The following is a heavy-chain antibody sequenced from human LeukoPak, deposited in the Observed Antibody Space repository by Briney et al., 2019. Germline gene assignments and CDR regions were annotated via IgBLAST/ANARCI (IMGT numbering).Heavy chain of an antibody. D-gene: IGHD3-10*01. Sequence: KSSETLSLTCTVSGGSISSSSYYWGWIRQPPGKGLEWIGSIYYSGSTYYNPSLKSRVTISVDTSKNQFSLKLSSVTAADTAVYYCARWTRTYGSGRNTFDYWGQGTLVTVSS. CDR1: GGSISSSSYY. CDR2: IYYSGST. CDR3: ARWTRTYGSGRNTFDY. J-gene: IGHJ4*02. V-gene: IGHV4-39*07.